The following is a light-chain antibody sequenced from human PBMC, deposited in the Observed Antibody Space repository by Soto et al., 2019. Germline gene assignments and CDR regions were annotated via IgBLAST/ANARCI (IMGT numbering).Light chain of an antibody. V-gene: IGKV3-11*01. Sequence: EIVWTQSPATLSLSQGERATLSCRDSQSVSSYLAWYPQRPGQAPRLLLYDASNRATGIPARFSAIGSGTDFTLPIRSIEPEEFAIYDCQQRSITIPFGQATRLEIK. CDR2: DAS. CDR3: QQRSITIP. CDR1: QSVSSY. J-gene: IGKJ5*01.